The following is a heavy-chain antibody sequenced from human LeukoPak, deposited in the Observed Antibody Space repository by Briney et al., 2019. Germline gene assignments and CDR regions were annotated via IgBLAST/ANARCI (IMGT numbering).Heavy chain of an antibody. V-gene: IGHV1-69*04. J-gene: IGHJ6*02. CDR3: ARVMTTVTTGYYYYGMDV. CDR2: IIPILGIA. Sequence: GASVKVSCKASGGTFSSYAISWVRQAPGQGLEWMGRIIPILGIANYAQKFQGRVTITADKSTSTAYMELSSLRSEDTAVYYCARVMTTVTTGYYYYGMDVWGQGTTVTVSS. CDR1: GGTFSSYA. D-gene: IGHD4-17*01.